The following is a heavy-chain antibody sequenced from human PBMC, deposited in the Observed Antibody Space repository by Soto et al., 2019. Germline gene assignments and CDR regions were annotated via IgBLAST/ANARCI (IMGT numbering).Heavy chain of an antibody. CDR1: SESLSGYY. D-gene: IGHD1-26*01. V-gene: IGHV4-34*01. CDR3: VGARGRLVGFDY. Sequence: QVQLQQWGAGLLKPSETLSLTCAVNSESLSGYYSSWIRQSPGKGLEWIGEIDGSGNTNYSPSLRSRVAMSVDTSKNHFSLNLNSVSAADTAAYYCVGARGRLVGFDYWGQGTLVTVSS. J-gene: IGHJ4*02. CDR2: IDGSGNT.